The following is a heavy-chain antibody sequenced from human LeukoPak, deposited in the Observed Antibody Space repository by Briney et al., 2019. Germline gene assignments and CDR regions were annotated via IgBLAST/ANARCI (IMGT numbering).Heavy chain of an antibody. Sequence: RSLRLSRAASGFLFSAYDCHGVRQAPGKRLEWAAFISYDGSSKNYAQSVKGRFTISRDNSKNTLYVQMNSLRHEDTAVYYCARVTGHSGYDLKYWGQGALVTVSS. D-gene: IGHD5-12*01. CDR2: ISYDGSSK. V-gene: IGHV3-30*01. CDR1: GFLFSAYD. CDR3: ARVTGHSGYDLKY. J-gene: IGHJ4*02.